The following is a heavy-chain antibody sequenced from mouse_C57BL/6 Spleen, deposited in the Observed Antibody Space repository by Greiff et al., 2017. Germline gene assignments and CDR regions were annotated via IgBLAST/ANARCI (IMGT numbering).Heavy chain of an antibody. CDR3: ARSFYCYGSSYWYFDV. D-gene: IGHD1-1*01. J-gene: IGHJ1*03. CDR1: GYTFTSYW. Sequence: QVHVKQPGAELVKPGASVKMSCTASGYTFTSYWITWVKQRPGQGLEWIGDIYPGSGSTNYNEKFKSKATLTVDTSSSTAYMQLSSLTSEDSAVYYCARSFYCYGSSYWYFDVWGKGTTVTVSS. V-gene: IGHV1-55*01. CDR2: IYPGSGST.